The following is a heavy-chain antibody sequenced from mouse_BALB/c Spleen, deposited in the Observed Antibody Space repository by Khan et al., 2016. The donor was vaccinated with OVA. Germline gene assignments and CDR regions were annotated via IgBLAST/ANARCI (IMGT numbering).Heavy chain of an antibody. J-gene: IGHJ3*01. Sequence: VQLVESGPGLVAPSQTLSITCTASGFSLTGFGINWVRQPPGKGLEWLGLIWGDTSTDTYSAHYTRLSTCKDNSTSHVSLKMNSLQTDDTARYYCTRELRRGGFAYWGQGTLVTVSA. CDR2: IWGDTST. CDR3: TRELRRGGFAY. V-gene: IGHV2-6-7*01. D-gene: IGHD1-2*01. CDR1: GFSLTGFG.